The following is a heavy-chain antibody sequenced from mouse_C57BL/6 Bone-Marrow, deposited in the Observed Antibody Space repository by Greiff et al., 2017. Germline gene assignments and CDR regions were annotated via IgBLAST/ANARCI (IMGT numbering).Heavy chain of an antibody. CDR1: GYTFTSYW. CDR2: IDPSDSYT. V-gene: IGHV1-69*01. J-gene: IGHJ4*01. Sequence: QVQLQQPGAELVMPGASVKLSCKASGYTFTSYWMHWVKQRPGQGLEWIGEIDPSDSYTNYNQKFKGKSTLTVDKSSSTAYMQLSSLTSEDSAVYYCAGAMDYWGQGTSVTFSS. CDR3: AGAMDY.